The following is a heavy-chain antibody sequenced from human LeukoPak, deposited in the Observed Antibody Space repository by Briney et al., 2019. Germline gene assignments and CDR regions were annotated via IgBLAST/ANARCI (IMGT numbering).Heavy chain of an antibody. Sequence: EASVKVSCKASGYTFTSYDINWVRQATGQGLEWMGWMNPNSGNTGYAQKFQGRVTITRNTSISTAYMELSSLRSEDTAVYYCARGVITIFGMVIPYYYYMDVWGKGTTVTVSS. CDR3: ARGVITIFGMVIPYYYYMDV. CDR2: MNPNSGNT. V-gene: IGHV1-8*03. J-gene: IGHJ6*03. CDR1: GYTFTSYD. D-gene: IGHD3-3*01.